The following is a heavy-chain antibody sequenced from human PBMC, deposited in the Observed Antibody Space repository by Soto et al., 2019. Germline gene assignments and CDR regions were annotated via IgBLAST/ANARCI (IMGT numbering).Heavy chain of an antibody. J-gene: IGHJ6*02. CDR1: GGSVSSGSYY. Sequence: SETLSLTCTVSGGSVSSGSYYWSWIRQPPGKGLEWIGYIYYSGSTNYNPSLKSRVTISVDTSKNQFSLKLSSVTAADTAVYYCARRRQDYYYGMDVWGQGTTVTVSS. CDR2: IYYSGST. CDR3: ARRRQDYYYGMDV. V-gene: IGHV4-61*01.